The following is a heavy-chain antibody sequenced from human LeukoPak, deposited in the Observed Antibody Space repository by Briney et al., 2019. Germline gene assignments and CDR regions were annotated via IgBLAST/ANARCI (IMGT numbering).Heavy chain of an antibody. CDR3: ASNDFWSGFDY. V-gene: IGHV4-30-4*01. CDR1: GGSISSGDYY. CDR2: IYYSGST. Sequence: PSETLSLTCTVSGGSISSGDYYWSWIRQPPGKGLEWIGYIYYSGSTYYNPSLKSRVTISVDTSKNQFSLKLSSVTAADTAVYHCASNDFWSGFDYWGQGTLVTVSS. D-gene: IGHD3-3*01. J-gene: IGHJ4*02.